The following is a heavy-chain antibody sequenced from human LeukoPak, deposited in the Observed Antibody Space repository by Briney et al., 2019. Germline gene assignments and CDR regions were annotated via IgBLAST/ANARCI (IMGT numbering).Heavy chain of an antibody. CDR1: GYSISSGYY. D-gene: IGHD2-15*01. CDR2: IYHSGST. CDR3: ARVCCSGGSCYTYYFDY. Sequence: SETLSLTCAVSGYSISSGYYWAWIRQPPGKGLEWIGSIYHSGSTYYTPSLKSRVTISVDTSKNQFSLKLSSVTAADTAVYYCARVCCSGGSCYTYYFDYWGQGTLVTVSS. J-gene: IGHJ4*02. V-gene: IGHV4-38-2*01.